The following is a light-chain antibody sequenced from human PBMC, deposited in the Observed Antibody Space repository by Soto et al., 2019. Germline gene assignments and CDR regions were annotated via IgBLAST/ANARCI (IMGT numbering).Light chain of an antibody. CDR2: ASS. CDR1: QDVDNNF. CDR3: HQYYSSIT. Sequence: LTQSPSFLSASVGDRVTITCRASQDVDNNFLAWYQQRPGQAPRLLIYASSRRATGIPDRFSGSGSGTDFTLTISRVGPEDIAVYFCHQYYSSITFGGGTKVEVK. V-gene: IGKV3-20*01. J-gene: IGKJ4*01.